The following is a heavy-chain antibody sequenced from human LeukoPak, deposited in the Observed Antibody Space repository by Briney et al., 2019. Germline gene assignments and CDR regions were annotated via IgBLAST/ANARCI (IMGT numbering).Heavy chain of an antibody. J-gene: IGHJ6*02. V-gene: IGHV3-23*01. D-gene: IGHD1-26*01. CDR1: GFTFSSYA. CDR2: ISGSGGST. Sequence: PGGSLRLSCGASGFTFSSYAMSWVRQAPGKGLEWVSVISGSGGSTYYADSVKGRFTISRDNGKNTLYLQMNSLRAEDTAVYYCASYLTSIPSGMDVWGQGTTVTVSS. CDR3: ASYLTSIPSGMDV.